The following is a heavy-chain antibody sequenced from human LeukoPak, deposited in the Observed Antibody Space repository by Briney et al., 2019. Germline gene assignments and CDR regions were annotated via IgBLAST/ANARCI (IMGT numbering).Heavy chain of an antibody. CDR3: ARGRGRPDTVYFDY. D-gene: IGHD2-15*01. V-gene: IGHV3-23*01. J-gene: IGHJ4*02. Sequence: PGGSLRLSCAASGSSFRNYVMSWVRQAPGKGLEWVSAISGSGGSTYYADSVKGRFTISRDNSKNTLYLQMNSLRAEDTAVYYCARGRGRPDTVYFDYWGQGTLVTVSS. CDR2: ISGSGGST. CDR1: GSSFRNYV.